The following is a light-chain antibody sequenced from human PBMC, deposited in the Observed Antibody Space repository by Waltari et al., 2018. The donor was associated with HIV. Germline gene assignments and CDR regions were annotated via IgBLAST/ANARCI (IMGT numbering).Light chain of an antibody. CDR2: GDT. CDR3: QSYDSGLSVV. CDR1: SSNTGAGFD. J-gene: IGLJ3*02. V-gene: IGLV1-40*01. Sequence: QSVLTQPPSVSGAPGQRVTISCTGTSSNTGAGFDVPWYQQLPATAPKLLIYGDTNRPSGVPDRFSGSKSGTSASLAITGLQAEDEADYYCQSYDSGLSVVFGGGTKLTVL.